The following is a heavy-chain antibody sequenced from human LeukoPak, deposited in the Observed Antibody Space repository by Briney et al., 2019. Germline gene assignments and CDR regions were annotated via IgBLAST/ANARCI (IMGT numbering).Heavy chain of an antibody. V-gene: IGHV3-23*01. CDR1: GFTFSTYA. CDR2: ISGSGGST. J-gene: IGHJ6*02. CDR3: AKEKYSSGWYGLRDV. Sequence: PGGSLRLSCAASGFTFSTYAMSWVRQAPGKGLEWVSAISGSGGSTYYADSVKGRFTISRDNSKNTLYLQMNSLRAEDTAVYYCAKEKYSSGWYGLRDVWGQGTTVTVSS. D-gene: IGHD6-19*01.